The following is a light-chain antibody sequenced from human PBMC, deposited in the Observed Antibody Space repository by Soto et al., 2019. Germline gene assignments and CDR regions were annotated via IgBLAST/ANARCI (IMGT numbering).Light chain of an antibody. CDR3: QQYGSSPWT. CDR1: QSVSRSY. V-gene: IGKV3-20*01. CDR2: GAS. Sequence: IVLTQSPGTLSLYPGERATLSCRASQSVSRSYLAWYQQKPGQDPRLLIYGASSRATGIPDRFSGSGSGTDFTLTISRLEPEDFAVYYCQQYGSSPWTFGQGTMVEIK. J-gene: IGKJ1*01.